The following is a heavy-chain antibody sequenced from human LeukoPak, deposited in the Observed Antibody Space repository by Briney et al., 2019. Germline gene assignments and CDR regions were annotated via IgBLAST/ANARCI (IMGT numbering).Heavy chain of an antibody. V-gene: IGHV3-23*01. CDR1: GFTVSSNY. Sequence: PGGSLRLSCAASGFTVSSNYMSWVRQAPGKGLEWVSAISGSGGSTYYADSVKGRFTISRDNSHNTLYLQLNSLHSEDTAVYYCAKDLGLQVGASPFDYWGQGTLVTVSS. CDR3: AKDLGLQVGASPFDY. D-gene: IGHD1-26*01. CDR2: ISGSGGST. J-gene: IGHJ4*02.